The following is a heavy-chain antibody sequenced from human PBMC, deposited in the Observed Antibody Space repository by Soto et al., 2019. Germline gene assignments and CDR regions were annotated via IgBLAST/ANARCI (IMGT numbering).Heavy chain of an antibody. V-gene: IGHV4-31*03. J-gene: IGHJ3*02. CDR2: IYYSGST. CDR3: ARADCSGGSCYRNDAFDI. Sequence: QVQLQESGPGLVKPSQTLSLTCTVSGGSISSGGYYWSWIRQHPGKGLEWIGYIYYSGSTYYNPSLKSRVTISVDTSKNQFSLKLSSVTAADTAVYYCARADCSGGSCYRNDAFDIWDQGTMVTVSS. CDR1: GGSISSGGYY. D-gene: IGHD2-15*01.